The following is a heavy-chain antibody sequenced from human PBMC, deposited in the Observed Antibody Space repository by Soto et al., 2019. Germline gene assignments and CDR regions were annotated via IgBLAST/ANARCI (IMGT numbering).Heavy chain of an antibody. CDR1: GFTFSSYA. J-gene: IGHJ6*02. D-gene: IGHD4-4*01. CDR3: AKDKGNYARNYYHYVMDV. CDR2: ISGSGGST. Sequence: GGSLRLSCAASGFTFSSYAMSWVRQAPGKGLEWVSAISGSGGSTYYADSVKGRFTISRDNSKNTLYLQMNSLRAEDTAVYYCAKDKGNYARNYYHYVMDVWGQGTTVIVSS. V-gene: IGHV3-23*01.